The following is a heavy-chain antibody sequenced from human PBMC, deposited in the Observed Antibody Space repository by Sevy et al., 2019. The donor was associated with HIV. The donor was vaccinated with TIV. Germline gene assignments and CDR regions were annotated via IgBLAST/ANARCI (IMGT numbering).Heavy chain of an antibody. V-gene: IGHV4-59*13. D-gene: IGHD3-10*01. J-gene: IGHJ5*02. CDR2: IYYSGST. CDR3: ARVESFGELENWVDP. CDR1: GGSISSYY. Sequence: SETLSLTCTVSGGSISSYYWSWIRQPPGKGLEWIGYIYYSGSTNYNPSLKSRVTISVDTSKNQFSLKLSSVTAADTAVYYCARVESFGELENWVDPWGQGTLVTVSS.